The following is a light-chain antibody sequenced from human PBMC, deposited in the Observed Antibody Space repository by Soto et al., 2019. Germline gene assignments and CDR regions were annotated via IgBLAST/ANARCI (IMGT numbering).Light chain of an antibody. CDR1: TGAVTSGHY. CDR2: DTT. J-gene: IGLJ2*01. CDR3: LLSYSDVRPI. V-gene: IGLV7-46*01. Sequence: QAVVTQEPSVTVSPGGTVTLTCGSSTGAVTSGHYPYWFQQKPGQAPRTLIYDTTNKHSWTPARFSGSLLGGKAALTLSGAQPEDEAEYYCLLSYSDVRPIFGGGTKLTVL.